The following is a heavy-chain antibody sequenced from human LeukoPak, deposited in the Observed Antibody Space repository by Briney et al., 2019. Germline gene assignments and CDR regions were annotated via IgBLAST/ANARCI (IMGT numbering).Heavy chain of an antibody. J-gene: IGHJ4*02. CDR3: ARDHGSYGLFDY. CDR2: ISAYNGNT. V-gene: IGHV1-18*04. CDR1: GYTFTGYY. D-gene: IGHD1-26*01. Sequence: ASVKVSCKASGYTFTGYYMHWVRQTPGQGLEWMGWISAYNGNTNYAQKLQGRVTMTTDTSTSTAYMELRSLRSDDTAVYYCARDHGSYGLFDYWGQGTLVTVSS.